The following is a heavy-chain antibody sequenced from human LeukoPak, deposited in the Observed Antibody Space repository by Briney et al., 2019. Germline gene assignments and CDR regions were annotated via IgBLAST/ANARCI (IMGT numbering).Heavy chain of an antibody. D-gene: IGHD3-3*01. CDR2: IYYSGST. Sequence: SETLSLSCTVSGGSISSSSYYWGWIRKPPGKGLEWIGSIYYSGSTYYNPSLKSRVTISVDTSKNQFSLKLSSVTAADTAVYYCARRVFLESPDYGMDVWGQGTTVTVSS. V-gene: IGHV4-39*01. CDR1: GGSISSSSYY. J-gene: IGHJ6*02. CDR3: ARRVFLESPDYGMDV.